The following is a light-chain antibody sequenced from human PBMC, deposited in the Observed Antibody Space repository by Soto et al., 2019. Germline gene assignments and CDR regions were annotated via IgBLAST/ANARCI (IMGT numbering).Light chain of an antibody. CDR2: RNS. J-gene: IGLJ2*01. CDR1: SSNIGSNY. V-gene: IGLV1-47*01. CDR3: AAWDDSLSGVV. Sequence: QSVLTQPPSASGTPGQRVTISCSGSSSNIGSNYVYWYQQLPGTVPQLLIYRNSERPSGVPDRFSGSKSGTSAFLAISGLRSEDEADYYCAAWDDSLSGVVFGGGTQLTVL.